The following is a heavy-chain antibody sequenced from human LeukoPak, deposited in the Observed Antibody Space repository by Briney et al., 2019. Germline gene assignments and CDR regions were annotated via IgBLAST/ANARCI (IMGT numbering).Heavy chain of an antibody. V-gene: IGHV3-7*01. CDR2: IKQDGSEK. CDR3: ARVGEWSNADYYMDV. D-gene: IGHD3-3*01. CDR1: GFIFSSYW. Sequence: GGALTLSFAASGFIFSSYWMNWVRQAPGKGLEGVAKIKQDGSEKYYVDSVKGRFTTSKDNAKNSLYLQMNSLRAEDTAVYYCARVGEWSNADYYMDVWGKGTTVTVSS. J-gene: IGHJ6*03.